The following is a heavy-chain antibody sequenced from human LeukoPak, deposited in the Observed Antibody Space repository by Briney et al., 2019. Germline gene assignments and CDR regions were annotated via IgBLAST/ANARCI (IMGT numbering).Heavy chain of an antibody. CDR2: INNDGSRT. CDR1: GFTFNSYT. D-gene: IGHD5-18*01. CDR3: ATGYTYASNWFDP. Sequence: PGGSLRLSCAVSGFTFNSYTMSWVRQAPGKGLVWVSCINNDGSRTIYADSVKGRFTISRDNAKNTLYLQMNSLRADDTAVYYCATGYTYASNWFDPWGQGTLVTVSS. V-gene: IGHV3-74*01. J-gene: IGHJ5*02.